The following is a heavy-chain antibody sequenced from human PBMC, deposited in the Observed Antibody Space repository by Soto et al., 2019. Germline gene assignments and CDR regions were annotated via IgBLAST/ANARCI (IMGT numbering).Heavy chain of an antibody. J-gene: IGHJ6*02. Sequence: ASVKVSCKASGGTFSSYAISWVRQAPGQGLEWMGGIIPIFGTANYAQKSQGRVTITADKSTSTAYMELSSLRSEDTAVYYCARVVAPSTKYYYYGMVVWCQGSTVTVSS. CDR1: GGTFSSYA. V-gene: IGHV1-69*06. CDR2: IIPIFGTA. CDR3: ARVVAPSTKYYYYGMVV.